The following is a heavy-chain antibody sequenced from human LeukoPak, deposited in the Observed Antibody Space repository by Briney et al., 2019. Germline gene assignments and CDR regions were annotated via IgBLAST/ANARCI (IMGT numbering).Heavy chain of an antibody. CDR2: INSNNGGE. CDR3: AREPYTSSSDRHEKAFDY. V-gene: IGHV1-2*06. J-gene: IGHJ4*02. D-gene: IGHD6-6*01. CDR1: GYTFTAHF. Sequence: ASVQVSCKASGYTFTAHFIHWVRQAPGQGLEWMGQINSNNGGEKYAPKFQGRVTVLRDTSINTIYLDLTSLTSDDTAVYYCAREPYTSSSDRHEKAFDYWGQGTLVTVSS.